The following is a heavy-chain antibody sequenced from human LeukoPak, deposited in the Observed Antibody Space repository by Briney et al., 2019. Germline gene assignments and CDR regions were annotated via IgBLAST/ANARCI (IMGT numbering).Heavy chain of an antibody. J-gene: IGHJ6*02. CDR2: TYYRSRWYN. CDR1: GDSVSSNSAT. D-gene: IGHD6-19*01. V-gene: IGHV6-1*01. Sequence: SQTLSLTCAISGDSVSSNSATWNWVRQSPSRGLEWLGRTYYRSRWYNDYAVSVKSRITINPDPSKNQLSLQLNSVTPEDTAVYYCARGAPVAATRGMDVWGQGTTVTVSS. CDR3: ARGAPVAATRGMDV.